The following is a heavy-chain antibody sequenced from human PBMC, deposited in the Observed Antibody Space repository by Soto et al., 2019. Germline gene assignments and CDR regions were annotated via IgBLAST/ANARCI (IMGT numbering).Heavy chain of an antibody. CDR3: ARDARRYSGYDLGFDY. CDR2: IWYDGSNK. J-gene: IGHJ4*02. CDR1: GFTFSSYG. Sequence: GGSLRLSCAASGFTFSSYGMHWVRQAPGKGLEWVAVIWYDGSNKYYADSVKGRFTISRDNSKNTLYLQMNSLRAEDTAVYYCARDARRYSGYDLGFDYWGQGTLVTVSS. V-gene: IGHV3-33*01. D-gene: IGHD5-12*01.